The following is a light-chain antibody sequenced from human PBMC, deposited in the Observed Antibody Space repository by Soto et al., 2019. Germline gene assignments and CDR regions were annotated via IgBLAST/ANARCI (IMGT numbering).Light chain of an antibody. CDR2: GAS. J-gene: IGKJ5*01. V-gene: IGKV3-20*01. CDR1: QSVSSSY. Sequence: EIVLTQSPGTMSLSPGERATLSCRAIQSVSSSYLAWYQQKPGQAPRLLIYGASSRVTGIPDRFSGSGSGTDFTLTISRLETEDFAVYYCQQYNNWPPITFGQGTRLEIK. CDR3: QQYNNWPPIT.